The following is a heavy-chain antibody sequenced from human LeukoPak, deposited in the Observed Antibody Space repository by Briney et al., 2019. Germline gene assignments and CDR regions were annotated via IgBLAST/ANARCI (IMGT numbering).Heavy chain of an antibody. CDR3: ARVSGSYSIYYYYYMDV. J-gene: IGHJ6*03. D-gene: IGHD1-26*01. CDR1: GFTFDDYG. Sequence: PGGSLRLSCAASGFTFDDYGMSWVRQAPGKGLEWVSGINWNGGSTGYADSVKGRFTISRDNAKNSLYLQMNSLRAEDTALYYCARVSGSYSIYYYYYMDVWGKGTTVTVSS. CDR2: INWNGGST. V-gene: IGHV3-20*04.